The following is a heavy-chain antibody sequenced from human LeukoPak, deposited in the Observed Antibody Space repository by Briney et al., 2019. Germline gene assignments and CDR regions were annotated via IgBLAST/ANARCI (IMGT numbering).Heavy chain of an antibody. CDR3: ARDFIAVAGSFYYYGMDV. D-gene: IGHD6-13*01. CDR2: ISSSSYI. V-gene: IGHV3-21*01. Sequence: GGSLRLSCAASGFTFSSYNMNWVRQAPGKGLEWVSSISSSSYIYYAASVKGRFTISRDNAKNSLYLQMNSLRVEDTAIYYCARDFIAVAGSFYYYGMDVWGQGTTVTVSS. J-gene: IGHJ6*02. CDR1: GFTFSSYN.